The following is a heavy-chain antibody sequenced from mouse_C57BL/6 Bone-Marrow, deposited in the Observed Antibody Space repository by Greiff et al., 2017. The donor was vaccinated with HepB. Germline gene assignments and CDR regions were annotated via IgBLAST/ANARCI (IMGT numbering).Heavy chain of an antibody. CDR1: GYAFSSSW. V-gene: IGHV1-82*01. CDR3: ARRRGFAY. J-gene: IGHJ3*01. CDR2: IYPGDGDT. Sequence: QVQLQQSGPELVKPGASVKISCKASGYAFSSSWMNWVKQRPGKGLEWIGRIYPGDGDTTYNGKFKGKATLTADKSSSTAYMQLSSLTSEDSAVYFCARRRGFAYWGQGTLVTVSA.